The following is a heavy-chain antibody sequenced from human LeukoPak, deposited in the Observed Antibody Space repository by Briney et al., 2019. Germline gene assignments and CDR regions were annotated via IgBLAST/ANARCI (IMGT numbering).Heavy chain of an antibody. V-gene: IGHV3-74*01. CDR1: GFTISSYW. Sequence: PGGSLRLSCAACGFTISSYWMCCLRPAPGEGVVWVSRINSDGSNITYAASVKGRFTISRDNAKNTLYLQMNSLGAEATAEYYSAYMAVPALGQGTLVTVSS. J-gene: IGHJ5*02. CDR3: AYMAVPA. D-gene: IGHD6-19*01. CDR2: INSDGSNI.